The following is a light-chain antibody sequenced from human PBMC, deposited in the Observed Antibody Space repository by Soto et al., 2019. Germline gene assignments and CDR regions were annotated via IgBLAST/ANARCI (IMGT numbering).Light chain of an antibody. CDR3: QVWESSGDQVV. CDR1: NIGSKS. J-gene: IGLJ2*01. Sequence: ELTQTSSVSVAPGQTAKITCGGQNIGSKSVHWYQQKAGQAPVLVVHDDSDRPSGIPERFSGSNSANTATLTISRVEAGDEADYYCQVWESSGDQVVFAGGTKLTVL. CDR2: DDS. V-gene: IGLV3-21*02.